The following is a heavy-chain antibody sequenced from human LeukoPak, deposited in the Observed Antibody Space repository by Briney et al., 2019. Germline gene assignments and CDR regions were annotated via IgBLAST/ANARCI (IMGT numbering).Heavy chain of an antibody. J-gene: IGHJ5*02. Sequence: TSETLSLTCAVYGGSFSGYYWSWIRQPAGKELEWIGRIYKSGSTNYNPSLQSRATLSVDTSKNQFSLKVNSVTAADTAVYYCARDLAGGNGFDPWGLGTLVTVSS. CDR1: GGSFSGYY. D-gene: IGHD4-23*01. CDR3: ARDLAGGNGFDP. CDR2: IYKSGST. V-gene: IGHV4-4*07.